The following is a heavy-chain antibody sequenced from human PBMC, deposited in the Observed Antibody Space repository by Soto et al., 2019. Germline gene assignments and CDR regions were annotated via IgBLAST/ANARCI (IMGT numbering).Heavy chain of an antibody. CDR3: TKYRRTDAEGYSFDY. CDR1: GVTFTRQD. V-gene: IGHV1-69*13. CDR2: IIPIFGTP. J-gene: IGHJ4*02. D-gene: IGHD2-15*01. Sequence: SVKVSCKASGVTFTRQDMRWVRQAPGQGLEWMGGIIPIFGTPQYTEKFQDRVTITADESTSTAYMELSSVTAADTAVYFCTKYRRTDAEGYSFDYWGQGALVTVSS.